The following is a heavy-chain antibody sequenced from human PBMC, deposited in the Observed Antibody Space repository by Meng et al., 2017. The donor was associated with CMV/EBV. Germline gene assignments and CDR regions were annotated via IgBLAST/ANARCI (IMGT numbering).Heavy chain of an antibody. V-gene: IGHV4-61*01. CDR3: ARVDFGGFDP. Sequence: ESLKISCTVSGGSVSSGSYFWSWIRQPPGKGLEWIGYIYYSGSTNYNPSLKSRVTISVDTSKNQFSLRLTSVTAADTAVYYCARVDFGGFDPWGQGTLVTVS. D-gene: IGHD3/OR15-3a*01. CDR1: GGSVSSGSYF. CDR2: IYYSGST. J-gene: IGHJ5*02.